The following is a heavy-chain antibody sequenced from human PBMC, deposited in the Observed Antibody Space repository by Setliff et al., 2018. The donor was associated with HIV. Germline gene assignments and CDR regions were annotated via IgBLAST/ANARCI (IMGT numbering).Heavy chain of an antibody. J-gene: IGHJ4*02. CDR3: VFGLRFSPFDN. D-gene: IGHD5-12*01. CDR1: GGSLSDDY. Sequence: SETLSLTCAVYGGSLSDDYWGWIRQSPGKGLEWIGNMYYSGSTYYNPSLKSRVTISVDTSKNHLSLKLTSVTAADTGLYYCVFGLRFSPFDNWGQGTLVTVSS. CDR2: MYYSGST. V-gene: IGHV4-39*02.